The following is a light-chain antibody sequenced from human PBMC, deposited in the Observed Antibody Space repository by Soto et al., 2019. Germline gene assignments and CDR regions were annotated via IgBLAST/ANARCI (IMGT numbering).Light chain of an antibody. CDR2: DNS. Sequence: QSALTQPPSVSGAPGQRVTISCTGSSSNIGAGYDVHWYQQLPGTAPKLLIYDNSNRPSGVPDRFSGSKSGTSASLAITGLQAEDEADYYCQSNDSSLSGAIFGTGTKLTVL. J-gene: IGLJ1*01. CDR3: QSNDSSLSGAI. CDR1: SSNIGAGYD. V-gene: IGLV1-40*01.